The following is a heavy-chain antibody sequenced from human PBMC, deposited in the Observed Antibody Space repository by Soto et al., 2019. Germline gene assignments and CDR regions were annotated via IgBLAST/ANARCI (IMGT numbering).Heavy chain of an antibody. D-gene: IGHD6-19*01. J-gene: IGHJ4*02. CDR3: ARQGYSSGWYDRPIYFDY. CDR1: GYSFNSYW. V-gene: IGHV5-51*01. Sequence: GESLKISCNGSGYSFNSYWIGWVRQMPGKGLEWMGIIYPGDSDTRYSPSFQGQVTISADKSISTAYLQWSSLKASDTAMYYCARQGYSSGWYDRPIYFDYWGQGTLVTVSS. CDR2: IYPGDSDT.